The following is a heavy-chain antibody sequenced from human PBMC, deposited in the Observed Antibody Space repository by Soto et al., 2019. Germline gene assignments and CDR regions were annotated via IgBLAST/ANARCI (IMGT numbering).Heavy chain of an antibody. V-gene: IGHV4-34*01. J-gene: IGHJ6*02. CDR2: ISHSGST. CDR3: ARGFRVVTEYYYYYYGMDV. CDR1: GGSFSGYY. D-gene: IGHD2-15*01. Sequence: PSETLSLTCAVYGGSFSGYYWSWIRQPPGKGLEWIGEISHSGSTNYNPSLKSRVIISVDTSKNQFSLKLSSVTAADTAVYYCARGFRVVTEYYYYYYGMDVWGQGTTVTVSS.